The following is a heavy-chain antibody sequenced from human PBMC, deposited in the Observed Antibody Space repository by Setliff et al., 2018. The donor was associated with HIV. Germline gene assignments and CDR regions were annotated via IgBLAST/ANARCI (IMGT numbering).Heavy chain of an antibody. J-gene: IGHJ4*02. CDR2: TYHSGST. CDR3: ARDAKYSSGWYYFDY. CDR1: GYSISSGYY. Sequence: PSETLSLTCAVSGYSISSGYYWGWIRQPPGKGLEWIGSTYHSGSTYYNPSLKSRVTISVDTSKNQFSLKLSSVTAADTAVYYCARDAKYSSGWYYFDYWGQGTLVTVSS. D-gene: IGHD6-19*01. V-gene: IGHV4-38-2*02.